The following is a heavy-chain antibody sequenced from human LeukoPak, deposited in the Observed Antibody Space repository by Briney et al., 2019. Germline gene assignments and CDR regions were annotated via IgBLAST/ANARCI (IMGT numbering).Heavy chain of an antibody. Sequence: GASVKVSFKASGYTFTSYGISWVRQAPGQGLEWMGWISAYSGNTNYAQKLQGRVTMTTDTSTSTAYMELRSLRSDDTAVYYCARCSGGSCYSEDWFDPWGQGTLVTVSS. CDR2: ISAYSGNT. CDR1: GYTFTSYG. D-gene: IGHD2-15*01. J-gene: IGHJ5*02. CDR3: ARCSGGSCYSEDWFDP. V-gene: IGHV1-18*01.